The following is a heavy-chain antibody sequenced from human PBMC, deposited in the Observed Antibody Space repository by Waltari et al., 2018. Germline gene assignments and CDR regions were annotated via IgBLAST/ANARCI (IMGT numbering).Heavy chain of an antibody. V-gene: IGHV4-39*01. CDR3: ATPYGSGTNFDY. CDR1: GGSIKHPNPY. J-gene: IGHJ4*02. CDR2: VYYTGNT. D-gene: IGHD3-10*01. Sequence: QLQLQESGPGLVKPSGTLSLACAVSGGSIKHPNPYWGWVRQPPGKGLEFIGSVYYTGNTYYNPSLMRRVTISVDTSKNKFSLRLTSVTAADTAVYYCATPYGSGTNFDYWGQGTLVTVSS.